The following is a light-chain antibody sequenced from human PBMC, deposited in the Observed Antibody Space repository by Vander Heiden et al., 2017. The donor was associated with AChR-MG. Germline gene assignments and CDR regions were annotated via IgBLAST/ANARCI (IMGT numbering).Light chain of an antibody. CDR1: LSDVGSHLL. CDR2: EGT. Sequence: QSALTQPASVSGSPGQSIAISCPGTLSDVGSHLLVSWYQQYPGKAPKLLIFEGTQRPSGVSNRFSASKSGNTASLTISGLQAEDDAIYYCCSFFPGTASWGFGGGTWVFGGGTKVTVL. V-gene: IGLV2-23*01. J-gene: IGLJ3*02. CDR3: CSFFPGTASWGFGGGTWV.